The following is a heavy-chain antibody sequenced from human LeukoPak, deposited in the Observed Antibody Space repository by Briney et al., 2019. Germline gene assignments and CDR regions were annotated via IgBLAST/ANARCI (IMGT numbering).Heavy chain of an antibody. Sequence: PGGSLRLSCAASEFAFSNYAMSWVRQAPGKGLEWVSHFNSGGEYTFYADSEKGRLTISRDNSKHTLYPQMHSLRAEDAAVYYCAKKGGGGYFDSWGQGTLVTVSS. CDR1: EFAFSNYA. D-gene: IGHD3-10*01. V-gene: IGHV3-23*01. J-gene: IGHJ4*02. CDR3: AKKGGGGYFDS. CDR2: FNSGGEYT.